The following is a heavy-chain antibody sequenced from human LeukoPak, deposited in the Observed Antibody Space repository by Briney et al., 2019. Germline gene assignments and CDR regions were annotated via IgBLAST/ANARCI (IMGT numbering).Heavy chain of an antibody. CDR3: ARGPLNPYYFAY. CDR2: MNPNSGNT. CDR1: GYTFTSYD. V-gene: IGHV1-8*03. J-gene: IGHJ4*02. D-gene: IGHD1-14*01. Sequence: ASVKVSCKASGYTFTSYDINWVRQATGQGLEWMGWMNPNSGNTGYAQKFQGRVTITRNTSISTAYMELSSLRSEDTAVYYCARGPLNPYYFAYWGQGTLVTVSS.